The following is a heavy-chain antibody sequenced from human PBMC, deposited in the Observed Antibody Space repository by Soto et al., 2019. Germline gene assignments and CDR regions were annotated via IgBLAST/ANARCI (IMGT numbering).Heavy chain of an antibody. CDR2: ISAYNGNT. V-gene: IGHV1-18*01. Sequence: ASVKVSCKASGYNFINYGISWVRQAPGQGLEWMGWISAYNGNTNYAQKLQGRVTMTTDTSTSTAYMELRSLRSDDTAVYYCARNRDDSSSWDAFDIWGQGTMVTVSS. CDR1: GYNFINYG. D-gene: IGHD6-13*01. J-gene: IGHJ3*02. CDR3: ARNRDDSSSWDAFDI.